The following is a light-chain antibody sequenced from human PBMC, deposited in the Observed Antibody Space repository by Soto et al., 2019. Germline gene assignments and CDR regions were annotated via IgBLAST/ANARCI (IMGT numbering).Light chain of an antibody. V-gene: IGLV2-11*01. J-gene: IGLJ3*02. CDR2: DVS. CDR1: STDVGGYNY. Sequence: QFVLTQPRSVSGSPGQSVTISCTRTSTDVGGYNYVSWYQQYPGKAPKLMIYDVSKRPSGVPDRFSGSKSGNTASLTISGLQAEDEADYYCCSYAGSYTWVFGGGTKLTV. CDR3: CSYAGSYTWV.